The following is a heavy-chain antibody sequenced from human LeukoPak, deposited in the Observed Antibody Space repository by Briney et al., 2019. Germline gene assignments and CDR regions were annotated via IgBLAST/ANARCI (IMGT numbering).Heavy chain of an antibody. CDR2: INSGGETR. J-gene: IGHJ6*02. CDR1: GLTHNNYD. V-gene: IGHV3-48*03. D-gene: IGHD1-1*01. CDR3: ARDQGERRHYYYGMDV. Sequence: GGSLTLSCAAYGLTHNNYDMNCTRHARGGGVVCASYINSGGETRYYADSVKGRFTISRDNADNSLPLQMNSLRAEDTAVYYCARDQGERRHYYYGMDVWGQGTTVTVSS.